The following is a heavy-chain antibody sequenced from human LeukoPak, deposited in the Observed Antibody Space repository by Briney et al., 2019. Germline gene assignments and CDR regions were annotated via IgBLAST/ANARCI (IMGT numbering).Heavy chain of an antibody. V-gene: IGHV3-73*01. D-gene: IGHD2-2*01. Sequence: GGSLRLSCAASGFTFSGSAMHWVRQASGKGLEWVGRIRSKANSYATAYAASVKGRLTISRDDSKNTAYLQMNSLKTEDTAVYYCTRVVPAAPGFYYYYYYMDVWGKGTTVTVSS. CDR2: IRSKANSYAT. CDR3: TRVVPAAPGFYYYYYYMDV. CDR1: GFTFSGSA. J-gene: IGHJ6*03.